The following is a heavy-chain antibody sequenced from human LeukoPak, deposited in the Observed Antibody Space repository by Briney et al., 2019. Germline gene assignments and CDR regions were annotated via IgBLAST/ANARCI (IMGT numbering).Heavy chain of an antibody. D-gene: IGHD3-3*01. J-gene: IGHJ4*02. V-gene: IGHV3-21*01. CDR3: ASSSERDYDSWSGYPLGY. CDR1: GFTFSGYN. CDR2: ISSSSSYI. Sequence: GGSLRLSCAASGFTFSGYNMNWVRQAPGKGLEWVSSISSSSSYIYYADSVKGRFTISRDNAKNSLYLQMNSLRAEDTAVYYCASSSERDYDSWSGYPLGYWGQGTLATVAS.